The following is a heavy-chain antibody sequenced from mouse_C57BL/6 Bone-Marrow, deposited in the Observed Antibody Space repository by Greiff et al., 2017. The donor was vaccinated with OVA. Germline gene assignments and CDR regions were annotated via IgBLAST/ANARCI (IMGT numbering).Heavy chain of an antibody. J-gene: IGHJ2*01. CDR1: GYTFTSYW. CDR3: ARGGIYYYGLDY. CDR2: IRPNSGST. V-gene: IGHV1-64*01. Sequence: VQLQQPGAELVKPGASVKLSCKASGYTFTSYWMHWVKQRPGQGLEWIGMIRPNSGSTNYNEKFKSKATLTVDKPSSTDYMHLSSLTSEDSAVYCCARGGIYYYGLDYWGQGTTLTVSS. D-gene: IGHD1-1*01.